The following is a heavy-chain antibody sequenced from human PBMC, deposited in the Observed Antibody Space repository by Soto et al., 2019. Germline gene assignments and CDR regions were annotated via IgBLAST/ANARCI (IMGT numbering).Heavy chain of an antibody. D-gene: IGHD6-6*01. CDR3: ARLRSHPRRPYYFDY. J-gene: IGHJ4*02. Sequence: QLQLQESGPGLVKPSETLSLTCTVSGGSISSSSYYWGWIRQPPGKGLEWIGSIYYSGSTYYNPSLKSRVTISVDTSKNQFSLKLSSVTAADTAVYYCARLRSHPRRPYYFDYWGQGTLVTVSS. CDR2: IYYSGST. V-gene: IGHV4-39*01. CDR1: GGSISSSSYY.